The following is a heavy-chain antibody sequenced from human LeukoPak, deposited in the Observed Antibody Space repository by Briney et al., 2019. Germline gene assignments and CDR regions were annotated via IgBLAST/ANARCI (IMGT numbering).Heavy chain of an antibody. D-gene: IGHD1-26*01. Sequence: GGSLRLSCAASGFTFSSYAMSWVRQAPGKGLEWVSGISGSGGRTYYADSVKGRFTISRDDSKNTLYLQMDSLRAEDTAVYYCAKDVGKWESLHFFDYWGQGTLVTVSS. CDR3: AKDVGKWESLHFFDY. CDR2: ISGSGGRT. CDR1: GFTFSSYA. V-gene: IGHV3-23*01. J-gene: IGHJ4*02.